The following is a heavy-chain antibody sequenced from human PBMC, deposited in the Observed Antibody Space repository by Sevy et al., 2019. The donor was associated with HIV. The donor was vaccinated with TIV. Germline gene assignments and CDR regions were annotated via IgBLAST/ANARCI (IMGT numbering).Heavy chain of an antibody. V-gene: IGHV4-61*01. J-gene: IGHJ4*02. Sequence: SETLSLTCAVSGVSVTSDTYYWSWIRQPPGKGLEWIGYVYHTGSTNYSPSFKSRVTISIDTSKNQFSLRLFSVAAADTAMYYCAREPYCSDKSGYFWDYWGQGILVTVSS. CDR1: GVSVTSDTYY. D-gene: IGHD3-22*01. CDR3: AREPYCSDKSGYFWDY. CDR2: VYHTGST.